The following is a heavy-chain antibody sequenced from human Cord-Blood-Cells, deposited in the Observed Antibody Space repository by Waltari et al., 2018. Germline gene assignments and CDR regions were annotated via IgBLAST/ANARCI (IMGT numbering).Heavy chain of an antibody. CDR2: IIPIFGTA. Sequence: QVQLVQSGAEVKKPGSSVKVSCKASGGTFRSYAISWVRQAPGPGLEWMGGIIPIFGTANYAQKFQGRVTITADESTSTAYMELSSLRSEDTAVYYCARDMGYCSSTSCYAFDIWGQGTMVTVSS. CDR3: ARDMGYCSSTSCYAFDI. V-gene: IGHV1-69*01. CDR1: GGTFRSYA. J-gene: IGHJ3*02. D-gene: IGHD2-2*01.